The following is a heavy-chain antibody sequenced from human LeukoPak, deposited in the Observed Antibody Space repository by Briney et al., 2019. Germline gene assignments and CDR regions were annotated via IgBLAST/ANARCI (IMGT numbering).Heavy chain of an antibody. CDR2: INSDGSST. Sequence: GGSLRLSCAASGFTFSSYWMHWVRQAPGKGLVWVSRINSDGSSTSYADSVKGRFTISRDNSKNTLYLQMNSLRAEDTAVYYCARPGYGGYYDSSGYYYESSLDYWGQGTLVTVSS. J-gene: IGHJ4*02. D-gene: IGHD3-22*01. CDR3: ARPGYGGYYDSSGYYYESSLDY. V-gene: IGHV3-74*01. CDR1: GFTFSSYW.